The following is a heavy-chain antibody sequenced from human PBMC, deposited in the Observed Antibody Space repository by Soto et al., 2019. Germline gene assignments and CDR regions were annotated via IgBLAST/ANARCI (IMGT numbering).Heavy chain of an antibody. CDR3: AKDYGGYSSGWYADY. V-gene: IGHV3-11*04. J-gene: IGHJ4*02. CDR2: SSSTAAVI. CDR1: GFTFSDYY. Sequence: PGGSLRLSCAASGFTFSDYYMSWVRQAPGKGLEWVAYSSSTAAVIYYADSVQGRFTISRDNPKNSLHLQMDSLRAEDTAVYYCAKDYGGYSSGWYADYWGQGTLVTVSS. D-gene: IGHD6-19*01.